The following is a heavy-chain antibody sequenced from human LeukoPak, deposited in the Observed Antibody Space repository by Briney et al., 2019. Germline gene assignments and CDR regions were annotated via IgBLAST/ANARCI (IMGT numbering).Heavy chain of an antibody. CDR2: ISYDGSSK. D-gene: IGHD2-2*01. Sequence: PGRSLRLSCAASGFTFSSYAMHWVRQAPGKGLEWVAVISYDGSSKYYADSVKGRFTISRDNSKNTLYLQMNSLRAEDTAVYYCATPPKGSTNDYWGQGTLVTVSS. J-gene: IGHJ4*02. V-gene: IGHV3-30-3*01. CDR3: ATPPKGSTNDY. CDR1: GFTFSSYA.